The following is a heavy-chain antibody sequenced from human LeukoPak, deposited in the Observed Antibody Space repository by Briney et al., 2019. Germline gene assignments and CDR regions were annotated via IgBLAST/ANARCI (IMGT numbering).Heavy chain of an antibody. CDR3: ARGGDYGDLRYFDY. V-gene: IGHV4-39*07. CDR2: IYYGGDT. CDR1: GGSISSSNYY. J-gene: IGHJ4*02. D-gene: IGHD4-17*01. Sequence: SETLSLTCTVSGGSISSSNYYWGWVRQPPGKGLEWIGSIYYGGDTYYNPSLKSRVTFSVDTSKNQFSLKLNSVTAADTAVYYCARGGDYGDLRYFDYWGQGTLVTVSS.